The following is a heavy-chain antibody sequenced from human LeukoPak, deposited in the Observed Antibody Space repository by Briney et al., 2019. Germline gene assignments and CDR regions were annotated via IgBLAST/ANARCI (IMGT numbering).Heavy chain of an antibody. CDR2: IDHSGST. V-gene: IGHV4-34*01. CDR3: ARGGIYYDSSGRNWFDP. Sequence: PSETLSLTCAVYGGSFRGYYWSWIRQPPGKGLEWIGEIDHSGSTNYNPSLKSRVTISVDTSKNQFSLKLSSVTAADTAVYYCARGGIYYDSSGRNWFDPWGQGTLVTVSS. D-gene: IGHD3-22*01. CDR1: GGSFRGYY. J-gene: IGHJ5*02.